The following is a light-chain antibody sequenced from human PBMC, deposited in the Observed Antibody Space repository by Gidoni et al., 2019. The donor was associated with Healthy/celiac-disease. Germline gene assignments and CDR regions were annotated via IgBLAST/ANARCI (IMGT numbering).Light chain of an antibody. V-gene: IGLV3-25*03. CDR1: ALPKQY. CDR2: KDS. J-gene: IGLJ3*02. Sequence: SYELTQPPSVSVSPGQTARITCSGDALPKQYAYWYQQKPGQAPVLVISKDSERPSGIPERFSGSSSGTTVTLTISGVQAEDEADYYCQSADSSGTYDVFGGGTKLTVL. CDR3: QSADSSGTYDV.